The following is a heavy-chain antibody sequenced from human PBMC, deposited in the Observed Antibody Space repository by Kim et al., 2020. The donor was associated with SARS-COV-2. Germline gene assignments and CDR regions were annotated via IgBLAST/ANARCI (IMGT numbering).Heavy chain of an antibody. CDR2: ISGSGGST. J-gene: IGHJ4*02. Sequence: GGSLRLSCAASGFTFSSYAMSWVRQAPGKGLEWVSAISGSGGSTYYADSVKGRFTISRDNSKNTLYLQMNSLRAEDTAVYYCAKDVGYSSSWYVNYFDYWGQGTLVTVSS. D-gene: IGHD6-13*01. CDR3: AKDVGYSSSWYVNYFDY. V-gene: IGHV3-23*01. CDR1: GFTFSSYA.